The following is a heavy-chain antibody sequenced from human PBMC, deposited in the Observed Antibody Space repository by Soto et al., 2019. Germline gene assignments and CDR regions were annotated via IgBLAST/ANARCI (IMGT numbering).Heavy chain of an antibody. D-gene: IGHD2-2*01. CDR3: ARGPRGLYHHDY. CDR1: GFTFSSYG. V-gene: IGHV3-33*03. CDR2: IWYDGSNK. J-gene: IGHJ4*02. Sequence: PGGSLRLSCAASGFTFSSYGMHWVRQAPGKGLEWVAVIWYDGSNKYYADSVKGRFTISRDNAKNTLYLQMNSLRADDTAVYYCARGPRGLYHHDYWGQGALVTVSS.